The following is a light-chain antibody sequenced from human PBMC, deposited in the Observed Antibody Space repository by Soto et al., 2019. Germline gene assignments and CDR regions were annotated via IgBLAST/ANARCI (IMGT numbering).Light chain of an antibody. CDR1: QTIRNY. CDR3: QQTYNTPLT. J-gene: IGKJ4*01. V-gene: IGKV1-39*01. CDR2: FAS. Sequence: DIQMTQSPSSLSASVGDRVTITCRASQTIRNYLNWYQQKPGKAPKLLIDFASSLQSGVPSRFSGSGSGTDFTLTITSLQPADFEIYYCQQTYNTPLTLGGGTQVDIK.